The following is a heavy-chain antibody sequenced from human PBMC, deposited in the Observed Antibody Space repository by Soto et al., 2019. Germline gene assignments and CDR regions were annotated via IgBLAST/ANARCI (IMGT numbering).Heavy chain of an antibody. CDR2: ISGHNGKT. J-gene: IGHJ4*02. CDR1: GYTFINHG. V-gene: IGHV1-18*04. Sequence: QVQLVQSGGEVKKPGASVKVSCKASGYTFINHGISWVRQAPGQGLEWMGWISGHNGKTNYAQKFQGRVTMNTDKSKSTAFMELRRLRSDGTAVYYCARDSYPLAYFFDYLGQGTLVFVPS. CDR3: ARDSYPLAYFFDY.